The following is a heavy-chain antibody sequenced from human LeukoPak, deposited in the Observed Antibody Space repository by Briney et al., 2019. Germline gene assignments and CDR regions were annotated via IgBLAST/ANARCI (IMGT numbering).Heavy chain of an antibody. D-gene: IGHD4-23*01. CDR1: GYTFTSYY. CDR2: INPSGGST. Sequence: ASVKVSCKASGYTFTSYYMHWVRQAPGQGLEWMGIINPSGGSTNYAQKFQGRVTITRDTSTSTVYMELSSLRSEDTAVYYCARGDYGGNSGLGFDYWGQGTLVTVSS. CDR3: ARGDYGGNSGLGFDY. J-gene: IGHJ4*02. V-gene: IGHV1-46*01.